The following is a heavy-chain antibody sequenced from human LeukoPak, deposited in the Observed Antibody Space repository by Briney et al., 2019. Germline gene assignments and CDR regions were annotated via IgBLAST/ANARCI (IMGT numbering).Heavy chain of an antibody. J-gene: IGHJ4*02. CDR2: IRGSSDVI. CDR3: AKGQSASSTFDC. V-gene: IGHV3-23*01. Sequence: GGSLRLSCAASGFTFSSHAMSWVRQAPGKGLEWVSLIRGSSDVIEYADSVRGRFTISRDNSKNTLPLQLNNLRAEDTALYYCAKGQSASSTFDCWGQGTLVTVSS. CDR1: GFTFSSHA.